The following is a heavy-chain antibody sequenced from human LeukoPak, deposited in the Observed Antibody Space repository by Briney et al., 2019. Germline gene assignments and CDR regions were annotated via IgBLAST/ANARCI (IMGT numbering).Heavy chain of an antibody. CDR3: ARNYDDAFDI. CDR2: ISSSSSTI. V-gene: IGHV3-48*04. CDR1: GFTFSSYS. Sequence: GGSLRLSCAASGFTFSSYSMNWVHQAPGKGLEWVSYISSSSSTIYYADSVKGRFTISRDNAKNSLYLQMNSLRAEDTAVYYCARNYDDAFDIWGQGTMVTVSS. J-gene: IGHJ3*02. D-gene: IGHD3-3*01.